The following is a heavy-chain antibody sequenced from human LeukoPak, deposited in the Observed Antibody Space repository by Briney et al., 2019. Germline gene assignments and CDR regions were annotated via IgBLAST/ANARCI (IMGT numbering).Heavy chain of an antibody. CDR3: ARDRIAARRGNAFDI. D-gene: IGHD6-6*01. V-gene: IGHV3-48*01. J-gene: IGHJ3*02. Sequence: GGSLRLSCAASGFTFSSYSMNWVRQAPGKGLEWVSYISSSSSTIYYADSVKGRFTISRDNAKNSLYLQMNSLRAEDTAVYYCARDRIAARRGNAFDIWGQGTMVTVSS. CDR2: ISSSSSTI. CDR1: GFTFSSYS.